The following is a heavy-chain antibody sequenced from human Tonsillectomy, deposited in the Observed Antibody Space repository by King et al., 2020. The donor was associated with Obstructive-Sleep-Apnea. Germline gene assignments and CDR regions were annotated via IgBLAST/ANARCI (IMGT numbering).Heavy chain of an antibody. V-gene: IGHV3-30*18. Sequence: QLVQSGGGVVQPGRSLRLSCAASGFTFSTYAMHWVRQAPGKGLEWVAFISYDGNNQYYADPVKGRFTISRDNSKNTLYLQMNSLRAEDTAVYYCAKVHNPGDYGMDVWGQGTTVTVSS. D-gene: IGHD1-14*01. J-gene: IGHJ6*02. CDR1: GFTFSTYA. CDR2: ISYDGNNQ. CDR3: AKVHNPGDYGMDV.